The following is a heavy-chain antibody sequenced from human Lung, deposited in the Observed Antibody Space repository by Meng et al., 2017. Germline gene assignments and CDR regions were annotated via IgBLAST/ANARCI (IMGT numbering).Heavy chain of an antibody. J-gene: IGHJ4*02. CDR2: IDPNSGVT. D-gene: IGHD6-13*01. V-gene: IGHV1-2*06. Sequence: QVQLVQSGAEVKKPGASVKVSCKPAGYSFTAYYIHWVRQAPGQGLEWMGRIDPNSGVTEYAHKFHGRVTMTGDTSNSTAYMELRRLTSDDTAVYYGSRDENISADGKLFGDYWGQGTLVTVSS. CDR3: SRDENISADGKLFGDY. CDR1: GYSFTAYY.